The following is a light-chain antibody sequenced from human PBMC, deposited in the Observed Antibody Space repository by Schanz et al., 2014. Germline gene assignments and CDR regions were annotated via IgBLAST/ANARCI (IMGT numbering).Light chain of an antibody. Sequence: EIVLTQSPGTLSLSPGERATLSCRASQSVSSSYLAWYQQKGGQAPRLLIYGASSRATGIPDRFSGSGSGTDFTLTISRLEPEDSAVYYCQQFGSSPWTFGQGTKVEIK. CDR1: QSVSSSY. V-gene: IGKV3-20*01. CDR3: QQFGSSPWT. CDR2: GAS. J-gene: IGKJ1*01.